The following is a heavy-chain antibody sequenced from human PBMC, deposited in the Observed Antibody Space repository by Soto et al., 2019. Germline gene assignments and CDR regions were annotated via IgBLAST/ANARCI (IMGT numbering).Heavy chain of an antibody. CDR3: ARGEYYYDSSGYYEYYYYYGMDV. J-gene: IGHJ6*02. V-gene: IGHV4-61*01. CDR2: IYYSGST. Sequence: PSETLSLTCTVSGGSVSSGSYYWSWIRQPPGKGLEWIGYIYYSGSTNYNPSLKSRVTISVDTSKNQFSLKLSSVTAADTAVYYCARGEYYYDSSGYYEYYYYYGMDVWGQGTTVTVSS. CDR1: GGSVSSGSYY. D-gene: IGHD3-22*01.